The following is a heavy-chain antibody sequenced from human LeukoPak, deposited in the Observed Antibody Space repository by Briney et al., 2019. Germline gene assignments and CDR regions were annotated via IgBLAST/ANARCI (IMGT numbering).Heavy chain of an antibody. CDR3: AKGVPYDFWSGYNFDY. Sequence: GRSLRLSCAASGFTFSSYGMHWVRQAPGKGLEWVSAISDSGGSTYYADSVKGRFTISRDNSKNTLYLQMNSLRAEDTAVYYCAKGVPYDFWSGYNFDYWGQGTLVTVSS. CDR2: ISDSGGST. D-gene: IGHD3-3*01. CDR1: GFTFSSYG. J-gene: IGHJ4*02. V-gene: IGHV3-23*01.